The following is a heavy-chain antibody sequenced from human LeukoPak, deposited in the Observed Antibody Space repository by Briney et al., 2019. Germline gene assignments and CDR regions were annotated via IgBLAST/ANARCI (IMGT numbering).Heavy chain of an antibody. CDR1: GFSFSNYA. V-gene: IGHV3-23*01. D-gene: IGHD6-19*01. CDR3: AQTVAGRPFDP. CDR2: ISANGRST. J-gene: IGHJ5*02. Sequence: GGSLRLSCAASGFSFSNYALTWVRQAPGKGLEWVSGISANGRSTYYADSVKGRFTISRDNSKNTVHLQMNSLRDEDTAVYYCAQTVAGRPFDPWGQGTLVTVSS.